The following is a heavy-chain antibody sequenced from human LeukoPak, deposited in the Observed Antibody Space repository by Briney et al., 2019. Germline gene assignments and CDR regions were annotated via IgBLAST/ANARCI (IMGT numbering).Heavy chain of an antibody. D-gene: IGHD4-17*01. CDR3: ARVPTVTFFDY. V-gene: IGHV1-2*02. Sequence: ASVKVSCKASGYTFTDYYMHWVRQAPGQGLEWMGWINPNTGGTNYAQKFQGRVTMTRDTSISTPYMELSWLRSDDTAVYYCARVPTVTFFDYWGQGTLVTVSS. CDR1: GYTFTDYY. CDR2: INPNTGGT. J-gene: IGHJ4*02.